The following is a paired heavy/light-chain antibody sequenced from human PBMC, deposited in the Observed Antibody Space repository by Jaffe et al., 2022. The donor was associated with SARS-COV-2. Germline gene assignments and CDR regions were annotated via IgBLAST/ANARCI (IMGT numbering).Light chain of an antibody. J-gene: IGKJ1*01. Sequence: DIQMTQSPSSLSASVGDSVTMTCRASQRISSYLNWYQQKPGKAPKLLIYAASGLQGGVPSRFSGSGSGTDFTLTISSLQPEDFATYYCQQSHSIPRTFGQGTKVEIK. CDR3: QQSHSIPRT. CDR1: QRISSY. V-gene: IGKV1-39*01. CDR2: AAS.
Heavy chain of an antibody. CDR3: ARGEEGSSVSYNWFDP. D-gene: IGHD6-19*01. CDR2: IFYSGST. V-gene: IGHV4-39*01. CDR1: GGSVSSSFYY. J-gene: IGHJ5*02. Sequence: QLQLQESGPGLVKPSETLSLTCTVSGGSVSSSFYYWVWIRQPPGKGLEWMGSIFYSGSTYYNPSLKSRVSISVDTSKNEFSLRLSSVTAADTAVYYCARGEEGSSVSYNWFDPWGQGTLVTVSS.